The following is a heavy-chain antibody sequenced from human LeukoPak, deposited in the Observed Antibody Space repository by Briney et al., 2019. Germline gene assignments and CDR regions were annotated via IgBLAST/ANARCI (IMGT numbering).Heavy chain of an antibody. CDR2: ISSSGSTI. D-gene: IGHD2-21*02. CDR3: AREHIVVVTAIFDY. CDR1: GFTFSEYY. Sequence: PGGSLRLSCAASGFTFSEYYMSWIRQAPGKGLEWVSYISSSGSTIYYADSVKGRFTISRDNAKNSLYLQMNSLRAEDTAVYYCAREHIVVVTAIFDYWGQGTLVTVSS. V-gene: IGHV3-11*01. J-gene: IGHJ4*02.